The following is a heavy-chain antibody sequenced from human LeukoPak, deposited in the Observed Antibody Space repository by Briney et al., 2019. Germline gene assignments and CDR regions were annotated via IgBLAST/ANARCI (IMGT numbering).Heavy chain of an antibody. J-gene: IGHJ4*02. CDR1: GFTFSSYA. CDR3: AREGKTVRGTFSDY. D-gene: IGHD3-10*01. V-gene: IGHV3-30*04. Sequence: PGGSLRLSCAASGFTFSSYAMHWVRQAPGKGLEWVAVISYDGSNKYYADSVKGRLTISRDNSKNTLYLQMNSLRAEDTAVYYCAREGKTVRGTFSDYWGQGTLVTVSS. CDR2: ISYDGSNK.